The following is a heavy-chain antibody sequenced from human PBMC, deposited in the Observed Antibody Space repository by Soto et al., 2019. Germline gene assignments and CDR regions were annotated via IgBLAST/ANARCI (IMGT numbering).Heavy chain of an antibody. J-gene: IGHJ4*02. CDR1: GFTFSSYA. CDR2: ISYDGRNK. CDR3: AREIARLLGY. D-gene: IGHD3-22*01. V-gene: IGHV3-30*04. Sequence: QVQLVESGGGVVQPGRSLRLSCAASGFTFSSYAMHWVRQAPGKGLEWVAVISYDGRNKYYADSVKGRFTISRDNPKNTLYVQMNSLRAEDTAVSYCAREIARLLGYWGQGTLVTVSS.